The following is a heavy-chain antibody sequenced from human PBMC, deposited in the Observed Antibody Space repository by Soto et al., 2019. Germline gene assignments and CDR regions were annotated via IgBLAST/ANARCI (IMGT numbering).Heavy chain of an antibody. Sequence: QVQMVQSGAEVKKPGASVKVSCKASGYTLTSYGISWVRQAPGQGLEWMGWINPNNGNTNYAQNLQGRVTMTTDTSTSTAYMELRSLRSDDTAVHYCARVGLRIHAFDIWGQGTMVTVSS. J-gene: IGHJ3*02. D-gene: IGHD4-17*01. CDR3: ARVGLRIHAFDI. V-gene: IGHV1-18*01. CDR1: GYTLTSYG. CDR2: INPNNGNT.